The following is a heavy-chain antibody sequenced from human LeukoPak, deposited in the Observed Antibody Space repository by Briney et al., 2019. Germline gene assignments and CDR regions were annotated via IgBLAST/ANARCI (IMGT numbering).Heavy chain of an antibody. CDR3: SRLGSCSGGRCYGLDV. Sequence: GESLKISCKGSGYIFTGYWIVWVRQVPGQGLEWMGMIYPGDSDTRYSPSLRGQVTISADKSISTAYLQWSSLKASDTAMYYCSRLGSCSGGRCYGLDVWGQGTTVTVS. CDR2: IYPGDSDT. V-gene: IGHV5-51*01. D-gene: IGHD2-15*01. J-gene: IGHJ6*02. CDR1: GYIFTGYW.